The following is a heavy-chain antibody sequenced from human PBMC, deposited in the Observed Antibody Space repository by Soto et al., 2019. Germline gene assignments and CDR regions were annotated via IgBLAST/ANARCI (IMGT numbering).Heavy chain of an antibody. Sequence: PGGSLRLSCAASGFTFSSYAMSWVRQAPGKGLEWVSAISGSGGSTYYADSVKGQFTISRDNSKNTLYLQMNSLRAEDTAVYYCAKDMAGYCSSTSCPNYYYYGMDVWGQGTTVTVSS. CDR2: ISGSGGST. CDR3: AKDMAGYCSSTSCPNYYYYGMDV. CDR1: GFTFSSYA. J-gene: IGHJ6*02. V-gene: IGHV3-23*01. D-gene: IGHD2-2*01.